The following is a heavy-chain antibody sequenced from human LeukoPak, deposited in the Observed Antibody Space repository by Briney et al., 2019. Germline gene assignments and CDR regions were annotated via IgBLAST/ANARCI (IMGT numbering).Heavy chain of an antibody. J-gene: IGHJ4*02. CDR2: IKQDGSGK. Sequence: GGSLRLSCAASGFTFSSYWMSWVRQAPGKGLEWVANIKQDGSGKYYVDSVKGRFTISRDNAKNSLYLQMNSLRAEDTAVYYCARSLWFGESYYWGQGTLVTVSS. V-gene: IGHV3-7*04. D-gene: IGHD3-10*01. CDR1: GFTFSSYW. CDR3: ARSLWFGESYY.